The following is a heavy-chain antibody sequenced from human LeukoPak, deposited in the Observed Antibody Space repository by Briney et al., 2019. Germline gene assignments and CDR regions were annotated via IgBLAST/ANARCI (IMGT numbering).Heavy chain of an antibody. J-gene: IGHJ4*02. V-gene: IGHV4-34*01. D-gene: IGHD6-19*01. CDR3: ARPVKGPGYSSGWYAAHPRRDLVRYFDY. CDR1: GGSFSGYY. Sequence: PSGTLSLTCAVYGGSFSGYYWSWIRQPPGKGLEWIGEINHSGSTNYNPPLKSRVTISVDTSKNQFSLKLSSVTAADTAVYYCARPVKGPGYSSGWYAAHPRRDLVRYFDYWGQGTLVTVSS. CDR2: INHSGST.